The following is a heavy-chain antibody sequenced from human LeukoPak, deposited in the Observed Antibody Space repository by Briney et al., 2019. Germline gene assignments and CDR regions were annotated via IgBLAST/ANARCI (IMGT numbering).Heavy chain of an antibody. CDR1: GDSIRSYQ. Sequence: TSETLSLTCTVSGDSIRSYQWSWFRQPPGKGLEWIGYISYSGGTVHSPSLRSRVTISVDTSKSQFSLKLSSVTAADTAVYYCARVGRGDHTWGSYSFDYWGQGILVTVSS. J-gene: IGHJ4*02. D-gene: IGHD3-16*01. CDR2: ISYSGGT. V-gene: IGHV4-59*01. CDR3: ARVGRGDHTWGSYSFDY.